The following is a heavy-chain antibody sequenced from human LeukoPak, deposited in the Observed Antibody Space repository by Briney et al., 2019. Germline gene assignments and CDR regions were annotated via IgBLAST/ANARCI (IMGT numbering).Heavy chain of an antibody. CDR1: GYTFTGYY. V-gene: IGHV1-2*02. Sequence: ASVKVSCKASGYTFTGYYMHWVRQAPGQGLEWMGWINPNSGGTNYAQKFQGRVTMTRDTSISTAYMELSRLRSDDTAVYYCARDQKRVVTAMALGYWGQGTLVTVSS. J-gene: IGHJ4*02. CDR3: ARDQKRVVTAMALGY. D-gene: IGHD5-18*01. CDR2: INPNSGGT.